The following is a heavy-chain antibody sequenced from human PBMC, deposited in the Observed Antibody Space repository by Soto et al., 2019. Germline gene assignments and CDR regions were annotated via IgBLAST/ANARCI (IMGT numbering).Heavy chain of an antibody. D-gene: IGHD3-9*01. J-gene: IGHJ6*03. Sequence: SETLSLTCAVYCGSFSGYYWSWIRQPPGKGLEWIGEINHSGSTNYNPSLKSRVTISVDTSKNQFSLKLSSVTAADTAVYYCARTKKVLTGYYYYYYYMDVWGKGTTVTVSS. CDR2: INHSGST. CDR3: ARTKKVLTGYYYYYYYMDV. CDR1: CGSFSGYY. V-gene: IGHV4-34*01.